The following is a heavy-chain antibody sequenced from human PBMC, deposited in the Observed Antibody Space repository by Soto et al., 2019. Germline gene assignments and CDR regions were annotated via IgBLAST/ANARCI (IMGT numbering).Heavy chain of an antibody. CDR1: GGPFSGFY. CDR3: ARDLGGAKGDY. V-gene: IGHV4-34*01. Sequence: ETLSHTFAVYGGPFSGFYWTRIRQPPGKGLEWIGGINHSGSTIYNPSLKSRVTISVDTSKSQFSLKLSSMTAADTAVYYCARDLGGAKGDYWGQGTLVTVS. CDR2: INHSGST. J-gene: IGHJ4*02. D-gene: IGHD3-16*01.